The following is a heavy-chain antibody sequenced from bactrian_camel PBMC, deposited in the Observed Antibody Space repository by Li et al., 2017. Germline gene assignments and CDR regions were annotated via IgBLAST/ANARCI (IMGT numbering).Heavy chain of an antibody. CDR2: IYTGGGGSA. J-gene: IGHJ4*01. D-gene: IGHD2*01. CDR3: AADIFPCHTPAKLTRISAEY. Sequence: VQLVESGGGSVQAGGSLRLSCVASEWTPSSNCMGWFRQPPGKEREAVTTIYTGGGGSAYYVDSVKGRFTISEDNAKNTVYLQMDSLKPEDTAMYHCAADIFPCHTPAKLTRISAEYWGQGTQVTVS. V-gene: IGHV3S40*01. CDR1: EWTPSSNC.